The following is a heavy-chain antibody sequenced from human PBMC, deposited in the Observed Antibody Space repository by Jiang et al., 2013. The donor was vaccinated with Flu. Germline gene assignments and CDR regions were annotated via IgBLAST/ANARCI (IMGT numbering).Heavy chain of an antibody. J-gene: IGHJ4*02. Sequence: YGSGLVKPSQTLSLTCTVSGGSISSGSYYWSWIRQPAGKGLEWIGRIYTSGSTNYNPSLKSRVTISVDTSKNQFSLKLSSVTAADTAVYYCARDTPLDTYYYDSSGYFSYYFDYVGQGTLVTVSS. V-gene: IGHV4-61*02. CDR2: IYTSGST. CDR1: GGSISSGSYY. D-gene: IGHD3-22*01. CDR3: ARDTPLDTYYYDSSGYFSYYFDY.